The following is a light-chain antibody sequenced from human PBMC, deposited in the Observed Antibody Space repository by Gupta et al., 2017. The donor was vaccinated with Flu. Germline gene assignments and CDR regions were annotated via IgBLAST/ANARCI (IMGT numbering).Light chain of an antibody. Sequence: VMTQSPATLPVSPGERAILSCRASQSVGAYLAWSQQKPGQAPRLLVYGASTRATGIPARFSGSGSGTEFTLTISSLQSEDSAIYYCQQYTAWPLTFGGGTKVEIK. CDR2: GAS. CDR3: QQYTAWPLT. J-gene: IGKJ4*01. CDR1: QSVGAY. V-gene: IGKV3-15*01.